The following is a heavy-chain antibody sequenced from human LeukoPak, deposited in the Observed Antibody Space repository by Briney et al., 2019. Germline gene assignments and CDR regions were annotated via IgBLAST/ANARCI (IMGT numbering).Heavy chain of an antibody. Sequence: GGSLKLSGAASGFTSWSSAVHWGRQACGKGLEWVGRKRSRSNDYATAYAASVEGRFTISRDDSKNMAFLQMSSLTTEDTAVYYCTRTVDIVVTYYMDVWGKGTTVTVSS. J-gene: IGHJ6*03. D-gene: IGHD2-21*01. CDR3: TRTVDIVVTYYMDV. V-gene: IGHV3-73*01. CDR1: GFTSWSSA. CDR2: KRSRSNDYAT.